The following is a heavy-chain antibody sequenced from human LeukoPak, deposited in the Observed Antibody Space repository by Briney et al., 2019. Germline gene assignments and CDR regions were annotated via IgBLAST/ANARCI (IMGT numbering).Heavy chain of an antibody. D-gene: IGHD1-20*01. J-gene: IGHJ4*02. CDR3: APLTGGYYFDY. Sequence: GGSLRLSCAASGFTFSSYAMSWVRQAPGKGLEWVSAISGSGGSTYYADPVKGRFTISRDNSKNTLYLQMNSLRAEDTAVYYCAPLTGGYYFDYWGQGTLGTVSS. CDR2: ISGSGGST. CDR1: GFTFSSYA. V-gene: IGHV3-23*01.